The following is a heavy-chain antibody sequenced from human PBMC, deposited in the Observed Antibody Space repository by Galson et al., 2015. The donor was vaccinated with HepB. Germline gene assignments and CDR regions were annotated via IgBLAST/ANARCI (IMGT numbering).Heavy chain of an antibody. CDR2: IIPILGIA. Sequence: SVKVSCKASGGTFSSYAISWVRQAPGQGLEWMGRIIPILGIANYAQKFQGRVTITADKSTSTAYMELSSLRSEDTAVYYCATARYYDYVWGEDWGQGTLVTVSS. V-gene: IGHV1-69*04. J-gene: IGHJ4*02. CDR3: ATARYYDYVWGED. CDR1: GGTFSSYA. D-gene: IGHD3-16*01.